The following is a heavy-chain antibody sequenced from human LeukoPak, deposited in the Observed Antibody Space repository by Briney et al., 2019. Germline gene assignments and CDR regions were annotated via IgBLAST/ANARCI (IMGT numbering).Heavy chain of an antibody. D-gene: IGHD6-13*01. Sequence: GGSLRLSCAASGFTFSSYGMHWVRQAPGKGLEWVAIISYDGTNNYYADSVKGRFTISRDNAKNSLYLQMNNLRADDTAIYYCARDPGYSLTFYYMDVWGTGTTVTISS. J-gene: IGHJ6*03. V-gene: IGHV3-30*03. CDR1: GFTFSSYG. CDR2: ISYDGTNN. CDR3: ARDPGYSLTFYYMDV.